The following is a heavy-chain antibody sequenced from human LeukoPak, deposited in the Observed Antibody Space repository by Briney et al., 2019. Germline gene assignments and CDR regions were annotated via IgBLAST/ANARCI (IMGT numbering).Heavy chain of an antibody. V-gene: IGHV3-23*01. CDR1: GFTFSSYA. J-gene: IGHJ6*02. CDR2: ISGSAGST. CDR3: AKAIYSSSRMDV. Sequence: GGSLRLSCAASGFTFSSYAMSWVRQAPGKGLEWVSAISGSAGSTYYADSVKGRFTISRDNSKNTLYLQMNSLRAEDTAVYYCAKAIYSSSRMDVWGQGTTVTVSS. D-gene: IGHD6-13*01.